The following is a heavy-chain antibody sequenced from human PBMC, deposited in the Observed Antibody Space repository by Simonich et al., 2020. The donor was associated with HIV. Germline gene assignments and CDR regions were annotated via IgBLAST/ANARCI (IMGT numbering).Heavy chain of an antibody. J-gene: IGHJ3*02. CDR1: GYTFTDYY. D-gene: IGHD6-13*01. V-gene: IGHV1-2*02. CDR2: INPNSGGT. CDR3: ARGPQQVVPVFDAFDI. Sequence: QVQLVQSGAEVKKPGASVKVSCKASGYTFTDYYMHWVRQAPGQGLEWLGWINPNSGGTNYAQKFQGRVTMTRNTSISTAYMELGRLRSDDTAVYYCARGPQQVVPVFDAFDIWGPRTMVTVSS.